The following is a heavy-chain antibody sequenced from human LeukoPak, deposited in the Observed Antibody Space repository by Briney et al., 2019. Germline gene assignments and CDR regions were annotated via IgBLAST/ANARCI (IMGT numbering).Heavy chain of an antibody. CDR2: ISSSGSTI. J-gene: IGHJ6*02. Sequence: PGRSLRRSCAASGFTFSSYGMNWVRQAPGKGLEWVSYISSSGSTIYYADSVKGRFTISRDNAKNSLYLQMNSLRAEDTAVYYCARDWYSYGQTYGMDVWGQGTTVTVSS. CDR3: ARDWYSYGQTYGMDV. D-gene: IGHD5-18*01. CDR1: GFTFSSYG. V-gene: IGHV3-48*04.